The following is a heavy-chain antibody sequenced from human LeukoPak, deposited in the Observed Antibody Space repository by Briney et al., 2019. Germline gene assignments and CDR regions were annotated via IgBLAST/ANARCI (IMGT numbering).Heavy chain of an antibody. D-gene: IGHD6-19*01. V-gene: IGHV1-2*02. CDR2: INPNSGGT. CDR3: ARETEGYSSGWPPSPYGMDV. J-gene: IGHJ6*02. Sequence: ASVKVSCKASGYTFTGYYMHWVRQAPGQGLEWMGWINPNSGGTNYAQKFQGRVTMTRDTSISTAYMELSRLRSDDTAVYYCARETEGYSSGWPPSPYGMDVWGQGTTVTVSS. CDR1: GYTFTGYY.